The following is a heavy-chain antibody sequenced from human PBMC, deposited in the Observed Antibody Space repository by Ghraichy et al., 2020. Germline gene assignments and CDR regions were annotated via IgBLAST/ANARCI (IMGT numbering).Heavy chain of an antibody. V-gene: IGHV4-30-4*01. Sequence: SETLSLTCTVSGGSISSGDYYWSWIRQPPGKGLEWIGYIHYSGSTNYNQSLKSRVTISVDTSKKQFSLKLSSVTAADTAVYYCARNKYYGMDVWGQGTTVTVSS. J-gene: IGHJ6*02. CDR3: ARNKYYGMDV. CDR1: GGSISSGDYY. CDR2: IHYSGST.